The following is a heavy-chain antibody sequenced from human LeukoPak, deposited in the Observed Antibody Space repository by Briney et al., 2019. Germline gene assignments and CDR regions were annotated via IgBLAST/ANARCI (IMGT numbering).Heavy chain of an antibody. V-gene: IGHV1-46*01. CDR1: GYTFSSYG. D-gene: IGHD3-16*02. CDR2: INPSGSST. Sequence: GASVKVSCKASGYTFSSYGIIWVRQAPGQGLEWMGLINPSGSSTLYAQKFQGRVTMTRDMYTTTDYMELSSLRSEDTAVYYCARDNSVGDIAWWFDPWGQGTLVTVSS. J-gene: IGHJ5*02. CDR3: ARDNSVGDIAWWFDP.